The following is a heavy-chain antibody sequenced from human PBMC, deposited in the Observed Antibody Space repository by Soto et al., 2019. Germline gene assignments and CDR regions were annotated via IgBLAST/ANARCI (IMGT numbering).Heavy chain of an antibody. D-gene: IGHD6-6*01. CDR2: ISYDGSNK. V-gene: IGHV3-30-3*01. J-gene: IGHJ4*02. CDR3: ARDFGSSSYSVGY. Sequence: GGSLRLSCAASGFTFSTHALHCVRQAPGKGLGWVAVISYDGSNKYYADSVKGRFTISRDNSKNTLYLQMNSLRAEDTAVYYCARDFGSSSYSVGYWGQETLVTVSS. CDR1: GFTFSTHA.